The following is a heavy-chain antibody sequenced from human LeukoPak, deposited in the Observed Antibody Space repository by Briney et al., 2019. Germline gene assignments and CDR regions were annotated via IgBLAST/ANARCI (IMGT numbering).Heavy chain of an antibody. CDR3: AKGTQSFDY. J-gene: IGHJ4*02. V-gene: IGHV3-23*01. CDR2: ISGSGGST. CDR1: GFTFSTYA. Sequence: GGSLRLFCAASGFTFSTYAMSWVRQAPGKGLEWVSGISGSGGSTNYADSVKGRFTISRDNSKNTLYLQMNSLRAEDTAVYYCAKGTQSFDYWGQGTLVTVSS.